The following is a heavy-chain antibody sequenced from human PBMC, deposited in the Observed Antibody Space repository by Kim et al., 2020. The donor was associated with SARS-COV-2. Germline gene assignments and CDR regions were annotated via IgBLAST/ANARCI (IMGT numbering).Heavy chain of an antibody. CDR3: ARGGDGYYDSSGYPY. CDR1: GYAFTIYS. V-gene: IGHV7-4-1*02. D-gene: IGHD3-22*01. J-gene: IGHJ4*02. Sequence: ASVKVSCKASGYAFTIYSMNLVLQAPVQGLELMGWINTNTGNPTYAQGFTGRFVFSLDTSVSTTYLQISSLKAEDTAVYYCARGGDGYYDSSGYPYWCQG. CDR2: INTNTGNP.